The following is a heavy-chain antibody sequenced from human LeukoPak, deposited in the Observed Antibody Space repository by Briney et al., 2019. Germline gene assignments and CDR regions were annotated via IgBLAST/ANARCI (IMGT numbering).Heavy chain of an antibody. CDR1: GGSISSYY. CDR2: INHSGST. Sequence: SETLSLTCTVSGGSISSYYWSWIRQPPGKGLEWIGEINHSGSTNYNPSLKSRVTISVDTSKNQFSLKLSSVTAADTAVYYCARFYGSGSYRHGMDVWGQGTTVTVSS. CDR3: ARFYGSGSYRHGMDV. D-gene: IGHD3-10*01. J-gene: IGHJ6*02. V-gene: IGHV4-34*01.